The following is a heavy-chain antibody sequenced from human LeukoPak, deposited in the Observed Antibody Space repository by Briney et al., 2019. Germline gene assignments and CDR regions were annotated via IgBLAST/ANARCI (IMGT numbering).Heavy chain of an antibody. J-gene: IGHJ2*01. D-gene: IGHD6-19*01. V-gene: IGHV1-69*13. CDR2: IIPIFGTA. Sequence: SVKVSCKASGGTFSSYAISWVRQAPGQGLEWMGGIIPIFGTANYAQKFQGRVTITADESTSTAYMELSSLRSEDTAVYYCARDTLTYSSGWDSWYFDLWGRGTLVTVSS. CDR3: ARDTLTYSSGWDSWYFDL. CDR1: GGTFSSYA.